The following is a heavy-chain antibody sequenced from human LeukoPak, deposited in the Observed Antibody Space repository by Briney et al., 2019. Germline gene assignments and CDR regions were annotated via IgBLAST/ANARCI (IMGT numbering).Heavy chain of an antibody. CDR3: AELPITDYYDSSGATFAFDI. CDR2: ITPFNGNT. Sequence: RASVKVSCKASGGTFSSYAISWVRQAPGQGLEWMGWITPFNGNTNYAQKFQDRVTITRDRSMSTAYMELSSLRSEDTAMYYCAELPITDYYDSSGATFAFDIWGQGTMVTVSS. J-gene: IGHJ3*02. V-gene: IGHV1-45*02. D-gene: IGHD3-22*01. CDR1: GGTFSSYA.